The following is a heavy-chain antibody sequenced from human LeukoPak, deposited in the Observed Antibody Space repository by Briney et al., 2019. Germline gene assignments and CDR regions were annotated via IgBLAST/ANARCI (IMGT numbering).Heavy chain of an antibody. CDR2: ISSTSSYI. D-gene: IGHD3-3*01. J-gene: IGHJ6*03. CDR3: ARAKGFLEWLPNPMGYYMDV. V-gene: IGHV3-21*01. Sequence: SGGSLRLSCAASGFTFSSNSMNWVRQAPGKGLEWVSSISSTSSYIYYADSVKGRFTISRDNAKNSLYLQMNSLRAEDTAVYYCARAKGFLEWLPNPMGYYMDVWGKGTTVTVSS. CDR1: GFTFSSNS.